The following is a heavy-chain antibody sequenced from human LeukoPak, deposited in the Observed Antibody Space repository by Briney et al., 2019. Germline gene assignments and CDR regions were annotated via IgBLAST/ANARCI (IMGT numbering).Heavy chain of an antibody. Sequence: SETLSLTCAVSGYSISSGYYWGGIRQPPGKGLEWIGSMYYIGSTYSNPSLKSRVTISADTSKNPFSPKLKSVTAADTAVYYCARQYYDSTAYYYFDYWGQGTLVTVSS. CDR2: MYYIGST. V-gene: IGHV4-38-2*01. CDR3: ARQYYDSTAYYYFDY. J-gene: IGHJ4*02. CDR1: GYSISSGYY. D-gene: IGHD3-22*01.